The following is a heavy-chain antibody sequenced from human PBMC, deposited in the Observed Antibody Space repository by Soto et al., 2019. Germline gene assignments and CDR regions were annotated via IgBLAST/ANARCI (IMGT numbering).Heavy chain of an antibody. D-gene: IGHD3-3*01. CDR3: AKVRAFWTAQSAFDI. Sequence: SETLCLTCTVSGGSISSYYWSWIRQPPGKGLEWIGYLYYSGSTNYNPSLKSRVTISLETAKNHFSLQMSTVTAADTAVYYCAKVRAFWTAQSAFDIWGQGTMVTVSS. CDR1: GGSISSYY. CDR2: LYYSGST. J-gene: IGHJ3*02. V-gene: IGHV4-59*01.